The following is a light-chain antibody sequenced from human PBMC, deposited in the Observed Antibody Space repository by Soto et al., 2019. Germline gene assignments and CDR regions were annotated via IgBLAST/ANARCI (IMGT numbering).Light chain of an antibody. Sequence: TEPACWSGAPWHSISLLCHGTSSDIGRYNHVAWYQQCPGKSPKPMIYAVSDPPPGVSERFSGSKFGNPGSLTLLWLQSEDEGDYHRLSYTQKQPYVFGTGTKVTVL. CDR3: LSYTQKQPYV. J-gene: IGLJ1*01. CDR1: SSDIGRYNH. V-gene: IGLV2-14*03. CDR2: AVS.